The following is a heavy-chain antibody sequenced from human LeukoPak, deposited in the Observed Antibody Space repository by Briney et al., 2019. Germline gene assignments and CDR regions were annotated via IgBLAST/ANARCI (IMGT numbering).Heavy chain of an antibody. CDR2: IYYSGST. CDR1: GGSISSYY. J-gene: IGHJ3*02. V-gene: IGHV4-59*01. Sequence: SETLSLTCTVSGGSISSYYWSWIRQPPGKGLEWIGYIYYSGSTNYNPSLKSRVTISVDTSKNQFSLKLSSVTAADTAVYYCARNPGGLRFDAFDIWGQETMVTVSS. D-gene: IGHD3-16*01. CDR3: ARNPGGLRFDAFDI.